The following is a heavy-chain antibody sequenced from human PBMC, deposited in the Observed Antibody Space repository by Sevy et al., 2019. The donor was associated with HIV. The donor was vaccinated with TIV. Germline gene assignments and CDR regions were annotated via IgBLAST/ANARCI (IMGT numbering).Heavy chain of an antibody. CDR3: ARGSRAGSYGYYFDY. D-gene: IGHD5-18*01. J-gene: IGHJ4*02. Sequence: SETLSLTCTVSGGSISTYYWSWIRQPPEKGLEWIGYIYYSGSPNYNPSLKSRVTISVETSKNQFSLKLSSVTAADTAVYYCARGSRAGSYGYYFDYWGRGTLVTVSS. CDR1: GGSISTYY. CDR2: IYYSGSP. V-gene: IGHV4-59*01.